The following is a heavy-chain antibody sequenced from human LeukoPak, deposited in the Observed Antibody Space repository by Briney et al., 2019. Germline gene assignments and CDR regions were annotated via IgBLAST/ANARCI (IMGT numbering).Heavy chain of an antibody. J-gene: IGHJ4*02. CDR1: GYTFTSYY. D-gene: IGHD2-15*01. CDR2: INPNSGGT. V-gene: IGHV1-2*02. Sequence: ASVKVSCKASGYTFTSYYMHWVRQAPGQGLEWMGWINPNSGGTNYAQKFQGRVTMTRDTSISTAYMELSRLRSDDTAVYYCARASYRWELPDFDYWGQGTLVTVSS. CDR3: ARASYRWELPDFDY.